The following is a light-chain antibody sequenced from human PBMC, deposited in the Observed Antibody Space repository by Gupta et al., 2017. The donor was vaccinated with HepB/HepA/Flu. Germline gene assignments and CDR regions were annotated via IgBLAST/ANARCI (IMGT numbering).Light chain of an antibody. V-gene: IGLV2-14*03. J-gene: IGLJ3*02. CDR3: TSHTSSSTWV. CDR2: DVS. Sequence: QSVLTQPASVSGSPGQSITISCTGTSSDVGGYNYVSWYQQHPGKAPKLMIYDVSNRPSRVSHRFSGSKSGNTASLTISGLQAEDEADYYCTSHTSSSTWVFGGGTKLTVL. CDR1: SSDVGGYNY.